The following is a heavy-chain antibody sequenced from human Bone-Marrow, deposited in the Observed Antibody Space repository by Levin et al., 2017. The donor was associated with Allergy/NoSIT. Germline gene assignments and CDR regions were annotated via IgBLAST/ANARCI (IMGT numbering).Heavy chain of an antibody. CDR3: ASHYYGSGRPIDY. D-gene: IGHD3-10*01. Sequence: GESLKISCAASGFIFSSYWMSWVRQAPGKGLEWVANIKQDGSEKYYVDSVKGRFTISRDNAKNSLYLQMNSLRAEDTAVYYCASHYYGSGRPIDYWGQGTLVTVSS. J-gene: IGHJ4*02. V-gene: IGHV3-7*02. CDR2: IKQDGSEK. CDR1: GFIFSSYW.